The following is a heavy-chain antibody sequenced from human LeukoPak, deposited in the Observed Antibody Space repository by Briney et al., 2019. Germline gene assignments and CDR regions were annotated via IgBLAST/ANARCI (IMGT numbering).Heavy chain of an antibody. CDR2: ISGSGGST. Sequence: GGSLRLSCAASGFTFSDYYMSWIRQAPGKGLEWVSAISGSGGSTYYADSVKGRFTISRDNSKNTLYLQMNSLRAEDTAVYYCAKDWLYSSSWYRGYFDYWGQGTLVTVSS. V-gene: IGHV3-23*01. D-gene: IGHD6-13*01. CDR1: GFTFSDYY. CDR3: AKDWLYSSSWYRGYFDY. J-gene: IGHJ4*02.